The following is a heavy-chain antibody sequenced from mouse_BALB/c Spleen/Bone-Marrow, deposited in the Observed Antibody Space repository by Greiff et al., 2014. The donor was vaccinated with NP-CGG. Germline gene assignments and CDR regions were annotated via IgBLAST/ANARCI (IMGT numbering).Heavy chain of an antibody. D-gene: IGHD3-1*01. J-gene: IGHJ2*01. CDR3: ARNHRGYYFDY. Sequence: QVQLQQSGPGLVQPSQSLSITCTVSGFSLTTYGVHWVRQSPGKGLGWLGVIWTGGSTDYNAAFISRLSISKDNSKSQVFFEMNSLQANDTAIYYCARNHRGYYFDYWGQGTTLTVSS. V-gene: IGHV2-2*02. CDR2: IWTGGST. CDR1: GFSLTTYG.